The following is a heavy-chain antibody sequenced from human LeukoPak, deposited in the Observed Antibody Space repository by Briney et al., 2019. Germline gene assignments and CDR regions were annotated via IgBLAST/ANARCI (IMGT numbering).Heavy chain of an antibody. CDR1: GGSISSYY. Sequence: SGTLSLTCTVSGGSISSYYWSWIRQPPGKGLEWIGYIFYSGSTNYNPSLKSRVTISVDTSKNQFSLKLSSVTAADTAVYYCARERRDSSGYLDYWGQGTLVTVSS. CDR3: ARERRDSSGYLDY. D-gene: IGHD3-22*01. V-gene: IGHV4-59*01. CDR2: IFYSGST. J-gene: IGHJ4*02.